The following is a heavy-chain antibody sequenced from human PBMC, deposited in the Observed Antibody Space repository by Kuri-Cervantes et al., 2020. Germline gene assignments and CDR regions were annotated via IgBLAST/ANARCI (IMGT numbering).Heavy chain of an antibody. CDR2: ISWNSGTI. D-gene: IGHD3-22*01. CDR3: AKGAYYDSGGYFDY. V-gene: IGHV3-9*01. Sequence: SLKISCAASGFTFDDYGMHWVRQISGKGLEWVSSISWNSGTIGYADSVKGRFTISRDNAKNSLYLQMNSLRAEDTALYYCAKGAYYDSGGYFDYWDQGALGTVSS. J-gene: IGHJ4*02. CDR1: GFTFDDYG.